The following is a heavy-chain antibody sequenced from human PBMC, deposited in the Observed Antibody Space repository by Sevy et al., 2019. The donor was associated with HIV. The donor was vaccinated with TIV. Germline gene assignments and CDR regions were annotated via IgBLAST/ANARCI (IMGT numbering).Heavy chain of an antibody. D-gene: IGHD3-10*01. J-gene: IGHJ5*02. CDR3: ARGSRKSSSITMVRGVIYWFDP. CDR2: ISSSSSTI. V-gene: IGHV3-48*02. Sequence: GGSLRLSCAASGFTFSSYSMNWVRQAPGKGLEWVSYISSSSSTIYYADSVKGRFTISRDNAKNSLYLQMNSLRDEDTAVYYCARGSRKSSSITMVRGVIYWFDPWGQGTLVTVSS. CDR1: GFTFSSYS.